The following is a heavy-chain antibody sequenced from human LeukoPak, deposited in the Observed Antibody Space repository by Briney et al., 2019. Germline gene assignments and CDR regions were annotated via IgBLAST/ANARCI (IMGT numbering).Heavy chain of an antibody. V-gene: IGHV1-18*01. CDR3: ARDFLQFDSSEKYYEDTFDV. Sequence: ASVKVSCKASGYTFSSYGISWVRQAPGQGLEWMGWISGYTGNTNYAQKLQGRVTMTTDASTTTASMEPRSLRSDDTAVYYCARDFLQFDSSEKYYEDTFDVWGQGTMVTVSS. J-gene: IGHJ3*01. CDR1: GYTFSSYG. D-gene: IGHD3-22*01. CDR2: ISGYTGNT.